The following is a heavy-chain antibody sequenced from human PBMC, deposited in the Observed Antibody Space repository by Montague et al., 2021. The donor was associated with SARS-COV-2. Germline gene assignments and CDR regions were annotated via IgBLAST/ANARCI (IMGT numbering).Heavy chain of an antibody. CDR2: TYYRSKWYN. CDR3: ARISVGSKYYFDF. V-gene: IGHV6-1*01. D-gene: IGHD4-11*01. J-gene: IGHJ4*02. Sequence: CAISGDSVSSNIATWNWIRQSPSRGLEWLGRTYYRSKWYNDYAESAKSRITIDPDTSKHQFSLHLNSVTPEDTAVYYCARISVGSKYYFDFWGQGTLVTVSS. CDR1: GDSVSSNIAT.